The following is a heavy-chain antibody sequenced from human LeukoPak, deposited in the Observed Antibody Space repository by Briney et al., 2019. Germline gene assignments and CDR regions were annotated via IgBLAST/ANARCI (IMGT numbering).Heavy chain of an antibody. Sequence: SETLSLTCTVSGGSISSSSYYWGWIRQPPGKGLEWIGSIYYSGSTYYNPSLKSRVTISVDTSKNQFSLKLSSVTAADTAVYYCARPYSSSHAGAFDIWGQGTMVTVSS. D-gene: IGHD6-13*01. CDR3: ARPYSSSHAGAFDI. CDR1: GGSISSSSYY. CDR2: IYYSGST. J-gene: IGHJ3*02. V-gene: IGHV4-39*01.